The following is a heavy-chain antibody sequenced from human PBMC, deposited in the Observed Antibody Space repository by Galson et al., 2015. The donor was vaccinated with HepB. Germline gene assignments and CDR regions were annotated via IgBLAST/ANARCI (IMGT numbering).Heavy chain of an antibody. J-gene: IGHJ5*02. Sequence: SLRLSCAASGFTSSNAWMSWVRQAPGKGLEWVGRIRSKTDGGTTDYAAPVKGRFTISRGDSKNTLYLQMNSLKTEDTAVYYCTTDNGWGQQLPPNWFDPWGQGTLVTVSS. CDR2: IRSKTDGGTT. CDR1: GFTSSNAW. CDR3: TTDNGWGQQLPPNWFDP. D-gene: IGHD6-13*01. V-gene: IGHV3-15*01.